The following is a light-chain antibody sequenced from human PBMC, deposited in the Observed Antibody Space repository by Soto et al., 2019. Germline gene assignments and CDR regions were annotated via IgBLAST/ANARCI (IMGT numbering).Light chain of an antibody. J-gene: IGKJ4*01. Sequence: EIVLTQSPGTLSLSPGDRATLSCRASQTVRSSYLAWYQQKPGQAPRLLIYGASSRATGIPDRFSGSGSGTDFTLTISRLEPEDFALYYCQQYGTSPLTFGGGAKVEIK. CDR3: QQYGTSPLT. CDR2: GAS. CDR1: QTVRSSY. V-gene: IGKV3-20*01.